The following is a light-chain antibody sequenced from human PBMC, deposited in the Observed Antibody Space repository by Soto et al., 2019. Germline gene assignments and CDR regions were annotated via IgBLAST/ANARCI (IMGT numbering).Light chain of an antibody. CDR1: QGISSY. Sequence: AIRMTQSPSSLSASTGDRVTITCRASQGISSYLAWYQQKPGKAPKLLLYAASTLQSGVPSRFSGSGSGTYFTLTISCLQSEDFATYYCQQYYSYPWTFGQGTKVEIK. J-gene: IGKJ1*01. CDR3: QQYYSYPWT. CDR2: AAS. V-gene: IGKV1-8*01.